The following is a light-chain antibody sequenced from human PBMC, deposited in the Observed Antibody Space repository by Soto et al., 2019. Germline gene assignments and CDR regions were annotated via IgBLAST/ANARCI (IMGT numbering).Light chain of an antibody. CDR2: DAS. V-gene: IGKV3-20*01. CDR1: QSVSSY. J-gene: IGKJ5*01. Sequence: EIVLTPSPATLSLSPGERATLSCRAGQSVSSYLAWYQQKPGQAPRLLIYDASNRATGIPPRFSGSGSGTDFTLTISRLEPEDFAVYYCQQYGSSPLSTFGQGTRLEIK. CDR3: QQYGSSPLST.